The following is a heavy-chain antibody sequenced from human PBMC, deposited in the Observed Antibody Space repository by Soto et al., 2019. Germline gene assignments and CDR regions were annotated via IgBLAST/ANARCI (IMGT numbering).Heavy chain of an antibody. CDR3: ARDRSYDSSGPYYYYGMDV. J-gene: IGHJ6*02. Sequence: SVKVSCKASGGTFSSYSISWVLQAPGQGLEWMGGIIPIFGTANYAQKFQGRVTITADESTSTAYMELSSLRSEDTAVYYCARDRSYDSSGPYYYYGMDVWGQGTTVTVSS. CDR1: GGTFSSYS. V-gene: IGHV1-69*13. D-gene: IGHD3-22*01. CDR2: IIPIFGTA.